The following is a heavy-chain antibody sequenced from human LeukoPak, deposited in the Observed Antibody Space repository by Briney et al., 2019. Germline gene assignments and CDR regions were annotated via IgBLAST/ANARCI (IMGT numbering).Heavy chain of an antibody. CDR1: GFTFNTYG. CDR2: IASDGTI. CDR3: ARVQGWYENYYYYYMDV. Sequence: GGSLRLSCAASGFTFNTYGMHWVRQAPGKGLEWVSFIASDGTIYYADSVKGRFTISRDNAKNSLYLQMNSLRAEDTAVYYCARVQGWYENYYYYYMDVWGKGTTVTVSS. D-gene: IGHD6-19*01. J-gene: IGHJ6*03. V-gene: IGHV3-48*04.